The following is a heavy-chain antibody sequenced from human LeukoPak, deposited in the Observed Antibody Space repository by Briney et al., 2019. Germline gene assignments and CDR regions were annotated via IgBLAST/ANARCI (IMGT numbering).Heavy chain of an antibody. Sequence: PSETLSLTCAVYGGSFSGYYWSWIRQPPGKGLEWIGEISHSGSTNYNPSLKSRVTISVDTSKNQFSLKLSSVTAADTAVYYCARVGLSQVRGVLDYWGQGTLVTVSS. V-gene: IGHV4-34*01. J-gene: IGHJ4*02. CDR3: ARVGLSQVRGVLDY. D-gene: IGHD3-10*01. CDR2: ISHSGST. CDR1: GGSFSGYY.